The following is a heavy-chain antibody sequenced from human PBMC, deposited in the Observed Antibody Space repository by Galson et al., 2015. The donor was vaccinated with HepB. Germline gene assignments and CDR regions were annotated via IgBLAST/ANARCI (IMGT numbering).Heavy chain of an antibody. CDR1: GGTFSSYA. J-gene: IGHJ6*03. D-gene: IGHD6-6*01. CDR2: IIPIFGTA. V-gene: IGHV1-69*13. Sequence: SVKVSCKASGGTFSSYAISWVRQAPGQGLEWMGGIIPIFGTANYAQKFQGRVTITADESTSTAYMELSSLRSEDTAVYYCARGIAARPTDYYYYYMDVWGKGTTVTVSS. CDR3: ARGIAARPTDYYYYYMDV.